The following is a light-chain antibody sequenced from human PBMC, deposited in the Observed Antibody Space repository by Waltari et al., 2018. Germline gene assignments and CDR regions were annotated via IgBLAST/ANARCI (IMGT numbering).Light chain of an antibody. CDR2: DNT. J-gene: IGLJ1*01. V-gene: IGLV1-51*01. CDR1: SSTIGTNY. CDR3: GAWDDSLGARYV. Sequence: QSVLTQPPSVSAAPGQKVTISCSGSSSTIGTNYVAWSQQFSGTVPKLLIYDNTERPSGISDRFSGSKSGTSATLAITGLQIGDEADYYCGAWDDSLGARYVFGTGTKVTVL.